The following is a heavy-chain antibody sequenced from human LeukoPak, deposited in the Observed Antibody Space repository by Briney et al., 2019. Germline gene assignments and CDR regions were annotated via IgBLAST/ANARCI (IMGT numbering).Heavy chain of an antibody. CDR2: ISAYTGDT. J-gene: IGHJ4*02. Sequence: ASVKVSCKASGYTFSSYGLSWVRQAPGQGLEWMGWISAYTGDTLYAQNLQGRVTMTTDTSTSTAYMELRTLRSDDTAVYFCARWGTDYWGQGPLVVVSS. V-gene: IGHV1-18*01. CDR3: ARWGTDY. D-gene: IGHD3-16*01. CDR1: GYTFSSYG.